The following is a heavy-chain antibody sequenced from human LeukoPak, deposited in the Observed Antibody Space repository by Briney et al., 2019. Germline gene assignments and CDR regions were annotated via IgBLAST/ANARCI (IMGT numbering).Heavy chain of an antibody. CDR2: IYSGGST. Sequence: PGGSLRLSCAASGFTVSSNYMSWVRQAPGKGLEWVSVIYSGGSTYYADSVKGRFTISRDNSKNTLYLQMNSLRAEDTAVYYCARDPRDGYNNYFDYWGQGTLVAVSS. CDR3: ARDPRDGYNNYFDY. J-gene: IGHJ4*02. D-gene: IGHD5-24*01. V-gene: IGHV3-53*01. CDR1: GFTVSSNY.